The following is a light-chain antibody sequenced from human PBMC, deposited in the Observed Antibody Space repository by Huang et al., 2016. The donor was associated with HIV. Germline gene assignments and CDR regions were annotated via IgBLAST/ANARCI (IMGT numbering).Light chain of an antibody. CDR3: QQYFETPLT. V-gene: IGKV4-1*01. J-gene: IGKJ4*01. CDR1: QTILYSSKNKNY. CDR2: WAS. Sequence: DIVMTQSPDSLAVSLGERATVNCKSSQTILYSSKNKNYLAWYQQKLGQPPKLLIYWASTRESGVPDRFSGSGSGTDFTLTISSLQAEDVAVYYCQQYFETPLTFGGGTKVEIK.